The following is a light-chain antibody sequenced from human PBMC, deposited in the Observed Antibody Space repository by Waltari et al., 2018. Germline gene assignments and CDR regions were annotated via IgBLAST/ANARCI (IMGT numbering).Light chain of an antibody. CDR3: LQDYSYPLT. J-gene: IGKJ3*01. V-gene: IGKV1-6*01. CDR2: AAS. CDR1: QGIRDD. Sequence: AIQMTQSPSSLSASVGDRVTITCRASQGIRDDLGWYQQKPGKAPKLLIYAASSLKSGVPSRFSGSGSGTDFTLTISSLQPEDFATYCLQDYSYPLTFGPGTRVEI.